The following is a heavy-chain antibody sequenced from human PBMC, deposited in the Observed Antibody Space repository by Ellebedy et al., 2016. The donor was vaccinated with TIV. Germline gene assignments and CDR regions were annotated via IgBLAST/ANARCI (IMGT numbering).Heavy chain of an antibody. CDR1: GYSFTSYW. V-gene: IGHV5-51*01. D-gene: IGHD4-17*01. Sequence: GESLKISXKGSGYSFTSYWIGWVRQMPGKGLEWMGIIYPGDSDTRYSPSFQGQVTISADKSISTAYLQWSSLKASDTAMYYCARLHDYGDPEGYFDYWGQGTLVTVSS. CDR2: IYPGDSDT. CDR3: ARLHDYGDPEGYFDY. J-gene: IGHJ4*02.